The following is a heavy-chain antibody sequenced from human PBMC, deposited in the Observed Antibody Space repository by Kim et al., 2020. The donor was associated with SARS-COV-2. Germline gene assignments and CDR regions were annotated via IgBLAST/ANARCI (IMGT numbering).Heavy chain of an antibody. J-gene: IGHJ4*02. CDR3: ARHKTLTRYDW. Sequence: TYYNPSLKSRVTISVDTSKNQFSLKLSSVTAADTAVYYCARHKTLTRYDWWGQGTLVTVSS. V-gene: IGHV4-39*01. CDR2: T.